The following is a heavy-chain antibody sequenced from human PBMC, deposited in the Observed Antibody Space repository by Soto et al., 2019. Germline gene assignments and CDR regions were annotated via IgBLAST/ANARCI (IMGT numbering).Heavy chain of an antibody. V-gene: IGHV1-18*01. CDR2: ISAYNGNT. CDR1: GYTFTSYG. J-gene: IGHJ3*02. D-gene: IGHD3-22*01. Sequence: GASVKVSCKASGYTFTSYGISWVRQAPGQGLEWMGWISAYNGNTNYAQKLQGRVTMTTDTSTSTAYMELRSLRSDDTAVYYCASSSFYYDSSGFPHDAFDIWGQGTMVTVS. CDR3: ASSSFYYDSSGFPHDAFDI.